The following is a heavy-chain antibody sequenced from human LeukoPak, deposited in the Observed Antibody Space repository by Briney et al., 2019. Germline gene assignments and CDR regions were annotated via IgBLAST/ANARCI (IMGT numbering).Heavy chain of an antibody. CDR3: VREPRGYYDSSGYVDY. V-gene: IGHV4-61*08. J-gene: IGHJ4*02. D-gene: IGHD3-22*01. CDR2: IYYSGST. Sequence: SQTLSLTCTVSGGSISSGGYYWSWIRQPPGKGLEWIGYIYYSGSTNYNPSLKSRVTISVDTSKNQFSLKLSSVTAADTAVYYCVREPRGYYDSSGYVDYWGQGTLVTVSS. CDR1: GGSISSGGYY.